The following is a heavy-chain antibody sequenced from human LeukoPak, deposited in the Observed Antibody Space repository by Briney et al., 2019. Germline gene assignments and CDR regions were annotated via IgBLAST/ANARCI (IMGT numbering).Heavy chain of an antibody. D-gene: IGHD3-22*01. CDR1: GGSISGYY. V-gene: IGHV4-4*07. CDR3: AGWGYDSSSHYYDY. Sequence: PSETLSLTCTVSGGSISGYYWNWIRQPAGKGLEWIGRLYTSESGNTNYKNYNPSLESRVTVSVDTSKNHFSLKLSSVTAADTAAYYCAGWGYDSSSHYYDYWGQGTLVTVSS. CDR2: LYTSESGNTNYK. J-gene: IGHJ4*02.